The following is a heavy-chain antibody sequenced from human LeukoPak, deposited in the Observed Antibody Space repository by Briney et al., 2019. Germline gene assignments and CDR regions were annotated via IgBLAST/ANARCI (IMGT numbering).Heavy chain of an antibody. V-gene: IGHV1-69*01. CDR3: ARYYGSGSYFNY. J-gene: IGHJ4*02. Sequence: GSSVKVSCKASGGTFSSYAISWARQAPGQGLEWMGGIIPIFGTANYAQKFQGRVTITADESTSTAYIELSSLRSEDTAMYYCARYYGSGSYFNYWGQGTLVTVSS. D-gene: IGHD3-10*01. CDR2: IIPIFGTA. CDR1: GGTFSSYA.